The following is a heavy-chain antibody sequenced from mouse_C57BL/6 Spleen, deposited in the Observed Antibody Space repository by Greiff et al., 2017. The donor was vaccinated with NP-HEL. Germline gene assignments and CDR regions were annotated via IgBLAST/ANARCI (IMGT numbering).Heavy chain of an antibody. J-gene: IGHJ4*01. Sequence: VQLQQPGAELVKPGASVKLSCKASGYTFTSYWMHWVKQRPGRGLEWIGRIDPNSGGTKYNEKFKSKATLTVDKPSSTAYMQISSLTSEDSAVYCCARGDYDYGYAMYCWGTGPSVTASS. D-gene: IGHD2-4*01. CDR2: IDPNSGGT. CDR3: ARGDYDYGYAMYC. CDR1: GYTFTSYW. V-gene: IGHV1-72*01.